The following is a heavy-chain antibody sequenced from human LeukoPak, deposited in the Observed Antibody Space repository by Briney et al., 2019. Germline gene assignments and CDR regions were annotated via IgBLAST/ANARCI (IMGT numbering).Heavy chain of an antibody. CDR1: GGSFSGYY. CDR2: INHSGST. J-gene: IGHJ4*02. CDR3: ARGVRQWLAHGVDY. D-gene: IGHD6-19*01. Sequence: SETLSLTYAVYGGSFSGYYWSWIRQPPGKGLEWIGEINHSGSTNYNPSLKSRVTISVDTSKNQFSLKLSSVTAADTAVYYCARGVRQWLAHGVDYWGQGTLVTVSS. V-gene: IGHV4-34*01.